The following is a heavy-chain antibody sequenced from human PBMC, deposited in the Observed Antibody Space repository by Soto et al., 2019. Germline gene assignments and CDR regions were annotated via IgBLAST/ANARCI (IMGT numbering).Heavy chain of an antibody. Sequence: GGSLRLSCAASGFTFSSYAMHWVRQAPGKGLEWVAVISYDGSNKYYADSVKGRFTISRDNSKNTLYLQMNSLRAEDTAVYYCARVIAARPVVDYYYYGMDVWGQGTTVTVSS. D-gene: IGHD6-6*01. CDR1: GFTFSSYA. V-gene: IGHV3-30-3*01. CDR2: ISYDGSNK. CDR3: ARVIAARPVVDYYYYGMDV. J-gene: IGHJ6*02.